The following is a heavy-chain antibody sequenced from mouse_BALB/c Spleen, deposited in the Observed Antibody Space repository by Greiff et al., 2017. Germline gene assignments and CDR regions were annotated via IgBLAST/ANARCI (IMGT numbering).Heavy chain of an antibody. Sequence: QVQLKESGPGLVAPSQSLSITCTVSGFSLTSYGVHWVRQTPGKGLEWLGVIWAGGSTNYNSALMSRLSISKDNSKSQVFLKMNSLQTDDTAMYYCVRVIYDGYYDAMDYWGQGTSVTVSS. D-gene: IGHD2-3*01. CDR1: GFSLTSYG. CDR2: IWAGGST. V-gene: IGHV2-9*02. J-gene: IGHJ4*01. CDR3: VRVIYDGYYDAMDY.